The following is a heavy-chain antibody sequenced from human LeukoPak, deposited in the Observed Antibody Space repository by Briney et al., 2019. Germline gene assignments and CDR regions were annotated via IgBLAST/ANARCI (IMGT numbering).Heavy chain of an antibody. D-gene: IGHD3-22*01. J-gene: IGHJ4*02. CDR3: ARPLLYDSSGYYAFDY. Sequence: SVTQSLTCTVSIDSIWSNRYYGGWIRQPPGEGLEWNGSIYYSGSTYYNPSLKSRVTISVDTSKNQFSLKLSSVTAADTAVYYCARPLLYDSSGYYAFDYWGQGTLVTVSS. CDR2: IYYSGST. V-gene: IGHV4-39*01. CDR1: IDSIWSNRYY.